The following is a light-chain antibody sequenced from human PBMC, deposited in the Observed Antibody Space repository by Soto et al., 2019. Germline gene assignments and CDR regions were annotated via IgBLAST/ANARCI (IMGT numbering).Light chain of an antibody. CDR2: AAS. CDR3: QQSYTPPYL. J-gene: IGKJ2*01. CDR1: QSISSY. V-gene: IGKV1-39*01. Sequence: EIQMTQSPSSLSASVGDRVTITCRASQSISSYLNWYQQKPGKAPKLLIYAASTLQTGISSRFSGSGSGTDFTLTISSLQPEDFATYYWQQSYTPPYLFGQGTKLEIK.